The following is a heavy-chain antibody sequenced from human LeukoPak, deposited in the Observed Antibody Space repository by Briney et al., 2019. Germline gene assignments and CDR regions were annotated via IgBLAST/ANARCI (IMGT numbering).Heavy chain of an antibody. J-gene: IGHJ3*02. CDR1: GLIFGDNA. D-gene: IGHD6-6*01. CDR3: ATRSARGAFDI. CDR2: ISWNSGTK. Sequence: GGSLRLSCAASGLIFGDNAMHWVRQAPGKGLEWVSGISWNSGTKGYADSVKGRFTISRDNAKNSLYLQMNSLRAEDMALYYCATRSARGAFDIWGQGTMVTVSS. V-gene: IGHV3-9*03.